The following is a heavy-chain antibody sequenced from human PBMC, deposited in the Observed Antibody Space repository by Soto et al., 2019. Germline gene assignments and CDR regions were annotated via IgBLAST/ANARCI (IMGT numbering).Heavy chain of an antibody. J-gene: IGHJ4*02. CDR1: GGSISSGGYS. CDR2: IYHSGST. V-gene: IGHV4-30-2*01. CDR3: AGGPGVARNY. Sequence: QLQLQESGSGLVKPSQTLSLTCAVSGGSISSGGYSWSWIRQPPGKGLEGIGYIYHSGSTYYTPSLKSRVTIPVARSKTQFSLKLRSVTAADTAVYYCAGGPGVARNYWGQGTLVTVSS. D-gene: IGHD5-12*01.